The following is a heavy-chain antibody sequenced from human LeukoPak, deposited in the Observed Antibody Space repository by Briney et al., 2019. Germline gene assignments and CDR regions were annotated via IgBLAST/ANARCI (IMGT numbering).Heavy chain of an antibody. CDR1: GFSSKTDH. CDR2: VDGTGTST. V-gene: IGHV3-23*03. Sequence: PGGSLRLSCEVSGFSSKTDHINWIRQPPGKGLEWVSGVDGTGTSTSYGDSVRGRFTISRDTSKDTIYLQMNSLRAEDAAVYYCARFTWGCRGGCCWGRGTLVTVSS. CDR3: ARFTWGCRGGCC. D-gene: IGHD7-27*01. J-gene: IGHJ4*02.